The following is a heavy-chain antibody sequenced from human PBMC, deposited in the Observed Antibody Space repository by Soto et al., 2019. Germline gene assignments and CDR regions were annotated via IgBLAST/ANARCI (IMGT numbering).Heavy chain of an antibody. CDR1: GGSFSGYY. J-gene: IGHJ4*02. D-gene: IGHD3-22*01. Sequence: SETLSLTCALYGGSFSGYYWCWIRQPPGKGLEWIGEINHSGSTNYNPSLKSRVTISVDTSKNQFSLKLSSVTAADTAVYYCARVGALVVITKHLDYWGQGTLVTVST. V-gene: IGHV4-34*01. CDR3: ARVGALVVITKHLDY. CDR2: INHSGST.